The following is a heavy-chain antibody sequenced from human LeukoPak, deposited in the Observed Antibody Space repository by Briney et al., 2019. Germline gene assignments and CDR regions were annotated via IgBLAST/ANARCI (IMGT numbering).Heavy chain of an antibody. CDR2: ISSSSSYI. V-gene: IGHV3-21*01. Sequence: KPGGSLRLSCAASGFTFSSYSMNWVRQAPGKGLEWVSSISSSSSYIYYADSVKGRFTISRDNAKNSLYLQMNSLRAEDTAVYYCARDLDDYGFYFQHWGQGTLVTVSS. CDR3: ARDLDDYGFYFQH. J-gene: IGHJ1*01. CDR1: GFTFSSYS. D-gene: IGHD4-17*01.